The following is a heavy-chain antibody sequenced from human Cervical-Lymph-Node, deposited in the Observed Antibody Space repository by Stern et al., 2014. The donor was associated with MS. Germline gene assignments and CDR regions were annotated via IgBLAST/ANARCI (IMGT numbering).Heavy chain of an antibody. CDR1: GYSFTSYW. V-gene: IGHV5-10-1*03. CDR2: IDPSDSYT. CDR3: ARHYLPELELHYYGMDV. D-gene: IGHD1-7*01. J-gene: IGHJ6*02. Sequence: EVQLVQSGAEVKKPGESLRISCKGSGYSFTSYWISWVRQMPGKGLEWMGRIDPSDSYTNYSPSFQGHVTISADKSISTAYLQWSSLKASDTAMYYCARHYLPELELHYYGMDVWGQGTTVTVSS.